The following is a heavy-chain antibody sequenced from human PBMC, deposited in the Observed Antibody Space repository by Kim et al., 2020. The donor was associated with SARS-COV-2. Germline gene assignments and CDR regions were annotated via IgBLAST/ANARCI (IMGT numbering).Heavy chain of an antibody. V-gene: IGHV3-23*01. D-gene: IGHD2-15*01. CDR1: GFTFSNYA. Sequence: GGSLRLSCAASGFTFSNYAMSWVRQAPGKGLEWVSEISVSGDSTHSADSVKGRFTTSRDNSKNTVYLQMNSLRAEDTAVYFCAKSGYWSGGSIYSGPFDYWGEGNLVTVSS. CDR3: AKSGYWSGGSIYSGPFDY. J-gene: IGHJ4*02. CDR2: ISVSGDST.